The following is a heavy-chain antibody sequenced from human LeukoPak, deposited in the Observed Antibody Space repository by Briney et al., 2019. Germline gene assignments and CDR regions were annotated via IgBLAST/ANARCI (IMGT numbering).Heavy chain of an antibody. CDR1: GYTFTSYG. V-gene: IGHV1-18*01. Sequence: ASVKVSCKASGYTFTSYGISWVRQAPGQGLEWMGWISAYNGNTNYAQKLQGRVTMTTDTSTSTAYMELRSLRSDDTAVYSCARDLNWNYVLEVIWFDPWGKGILVTVSS. CDR2: ISAYNGNT. J-gene: IGHJ5*02. D-gene: IGHD1-7*01. CDR3: ARDLNWNYVLEVIWFDP.